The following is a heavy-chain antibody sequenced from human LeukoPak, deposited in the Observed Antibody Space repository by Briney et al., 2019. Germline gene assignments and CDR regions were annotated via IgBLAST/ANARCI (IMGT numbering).Heavy chain of an antibody. Sequence: SETLSLTCTVSGGSISSYYWSWIRQPPGKGLEWIGYIYYSGSTNYNPSLKSRVTISVDTSKNQLSLKLSSVTAADTAVYYCARVYSSSSNDMDVWGKGTTVTVSS. V-gene: IGHV4-59*01. CDR1: GGSISSYY. J-gene: IGHJ6*03. CDR2: IYYSGST. D-gene: IGHD6-6*01. CDR3: ARVYSSSSNDMDV.